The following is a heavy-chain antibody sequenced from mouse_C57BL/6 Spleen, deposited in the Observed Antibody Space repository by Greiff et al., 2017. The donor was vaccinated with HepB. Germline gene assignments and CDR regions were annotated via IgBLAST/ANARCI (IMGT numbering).Heavy chain of an antibody. Sequence: VQLQQSGAELVKPGASVKMSCKASGYTFTSYWITWVKQRPGQGLEWIGDIYPGSGSTNYNEKFKSKATLTVDTSSSTAYMQLSSLTSEDSAVYYGARRGYYYGSSDDAMDYWGQGTSVTVSS. CDR2: IYPGSGST. D-gene: IGHD1-1*01. V-gene: IGHV1-55*01. CDR1: GYTFTSYW. J-gene: IGHJ4*01. CDR3: ARRGYYYGSSDDAMDY.